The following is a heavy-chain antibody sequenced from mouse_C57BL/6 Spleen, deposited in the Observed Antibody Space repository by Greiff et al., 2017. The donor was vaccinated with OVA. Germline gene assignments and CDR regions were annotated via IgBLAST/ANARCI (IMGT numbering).Heavy chain of an antibody. Sequence: VQRVESGAELVKPGASVKISCKASGYAFSSYWMNWVKQRPGKGLEWIGQIYPGDGDTNYNGKFKGKATLTADKSSSTAYMQLSSLTSEDSAVYFCARWYDYDRTWFAYWGQGTLVTVSA. V-gene: IGHV1-80*01. D-gene: IGHD2-4*01. J-gene: IGHJ3*01. CDR3: ARWYDYDRTWFAY. CDR2: IYPGDGDT. CDR1: GYAFSSYW.